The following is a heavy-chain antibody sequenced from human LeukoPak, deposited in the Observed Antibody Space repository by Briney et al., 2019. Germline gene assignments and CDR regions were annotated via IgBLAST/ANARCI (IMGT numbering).Heavy chain of an antibody. Sequence: SETLSLTCAVYGGSFSGYYWSWIRQPPGKGLEWIGEINHSGSTNYNPSLKSRVTISVDTSKNQFSLKLSSVTAADTAVYYCARERKKDCSSTSCYVFHWFDPWGQGTLVTDSS. CDR3: ARERKKDCSSTSCYVFHWFDP. V-gene: IGHV4-34*01. J-gene: IGHJ5*02. CDR1: GGSFSGYY. D-gene: IGHD2-2*01. CDR2: INHSGST.